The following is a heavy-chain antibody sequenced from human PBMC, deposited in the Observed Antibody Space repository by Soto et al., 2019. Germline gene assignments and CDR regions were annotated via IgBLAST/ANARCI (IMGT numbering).Heavy chain of an antibody. Sequence: GGSLILSCAASGFTFSDHYMDWVRQAPGKGLEWVGRTRDKANSYTAEYGASVKGRFTISRDDSKNSLYLQMNSLKTEDTAVYYCATHYGGDSFISRRPFAIWGPGTMVTVSS. V-gene: IGHV3-72*01. J-gene: IGHJ3*01. D-gene: IGHD4-17*01. CDR3: ATHYGGDSFISRRPFAI. CDR1: GFTFSDHY. CDR2: TRDKANSYTA.